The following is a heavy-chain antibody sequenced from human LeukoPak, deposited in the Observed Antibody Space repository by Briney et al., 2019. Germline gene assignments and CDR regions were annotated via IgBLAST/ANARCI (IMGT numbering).Heavy chain of an antibody. Sequence: PSETLSLTCTVSGGSISSYYWSWIRQPPGKGLEWIGYIYYSGSTNYNPSLKSRVTISVDTSKNQFSLKLSSVTAADTAVYYCARGRYDYVWGSYRHHDAFDIWGQGTMVTVSS. CDR3: ARGRYDYVWGSYRHHDAFDI. J-gene: IGHJ3*02. CDR1: GGSISSYY. CDR2: IYYSGST. V-gene: IGHV4-59*01. D-gene: IGHD3-16*02.